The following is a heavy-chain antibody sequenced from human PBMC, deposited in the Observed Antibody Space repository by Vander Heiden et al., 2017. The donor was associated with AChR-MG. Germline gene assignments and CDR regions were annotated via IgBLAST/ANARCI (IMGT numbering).Heavy chain of an antibody. CDR2: IKQDGSEK. CDR3: ARDWNDDFWSGWGWFDP. Sequence: EVQLVESGGGLVQPGGSLRLSCAASGFTFSSYWMSWVRQAPGKGLEWVANIKQDGSEKYYVDSVKGRFTISRDNAKNSLYLQMNSLRAEDTAVYYCARDWNDDFWSGWGWFDPWCQGTLVTVSS. CDR1: GFTFSSYW. J-gene: IGHJ5*02. D-gene: IGHD3-3*01. V-gene: IGHV3-7*01.